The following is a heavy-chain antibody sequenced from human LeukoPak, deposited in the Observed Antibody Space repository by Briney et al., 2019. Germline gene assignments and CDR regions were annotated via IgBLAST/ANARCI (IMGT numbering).Heavy chain of an antibody. CDR2: ISWNSGSI. J-gene: IGHJ6*02. D-gene: IGHD3-10*01. V-gene: IGHV3-9*01. Sequence: GGSLRLSCAASGFTFDDYAMHWVRQAPGKGLEWVSGISWNSGSIGYADSVKGRFTISRDNAKNSLYLQMNSLRAEDTAVYYCARARPGAYYGMDVWGQGTTVTVSS. CDR1: GFTFDDYA. CDR3: ARARPGAYYGMDV.